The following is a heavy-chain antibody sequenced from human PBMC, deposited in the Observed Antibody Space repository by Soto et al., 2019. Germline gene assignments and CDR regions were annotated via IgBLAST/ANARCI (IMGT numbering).Heavy chain of an antibody. J-gene: IGHJ6*02. CDR1: GGSVSSGDYF. CDR2: IYYSGST. V-gene: IGHV4-61*08. Sequence: TSETLSLTCTVSGGSVSSGDYFWSWLRQSPGKRLEWIAYIYYSGSTNYNPSLESRATISVDTSKSQVSLTLTSMTAADAALYYCARSPNYYYYGFDVWGQGTAVTVSS. D-gene: IGHD3-10*01. CDR3: ARSPNYYYYGFDV.